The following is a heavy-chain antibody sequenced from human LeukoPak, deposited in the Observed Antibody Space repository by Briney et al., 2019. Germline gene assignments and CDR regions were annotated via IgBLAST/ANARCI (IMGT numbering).Heavy chain of an antibody. CDR2: LSPHGDST. CDR3: ARVKRYKYDSSGYFVGFFDS. V-gene: IGHV3-23*01. CDR1: GFTFNIHA. D-gene: IGHD3-22*01. Sequence: GGSLRLSCAASGFTFNIHAMTWARQAAGRGLEWVSVLSPHGDSTFYADSVKGRLTIYRDNSKNMVFLQMHTLRAGDTAVYHYARVKRYKYDSSGYFVGFFDSWGQGTLVSVSS. J-gene: IGHJ4*02.